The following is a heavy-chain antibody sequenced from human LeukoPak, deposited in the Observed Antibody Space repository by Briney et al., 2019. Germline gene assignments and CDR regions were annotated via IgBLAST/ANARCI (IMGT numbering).Heavy chain of an antibody. Sequence: GASVKVSCKTSGYTFTDYGISWVRQAPGQGLEWMGWISAYNGNTNYAQKLQGRVTMTTDTSTRTAYMELRSLRSDDTAVYYCATSYYGSSGYYYIDEYFQHWGQGTLVTVSS. V-gene: IGHV1-18*01. D-gene: IGHD3-22*01. J-gene: IGHJ1*01. CDR3: ATSYYGSSGYYYIDEYFQH. CDR1: GYTFTDYG. CDR2: ISAYNGNT.